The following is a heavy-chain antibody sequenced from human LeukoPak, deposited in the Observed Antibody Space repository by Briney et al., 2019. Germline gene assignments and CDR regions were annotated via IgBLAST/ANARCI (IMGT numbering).Heavy chain of an antibody. CDR1: GFTFSSYS. Sequence: GGSLRLSCGASGFTFSSYSMNWVRQAPGKGLEWVSSISSSSSYIYYADSVKGRFIISRDNAKNSLYLQMNSLRAEDTAVYYCARDPYSGLFDYWGQGTLVTVSS. D-gene: IGHD4-11*01. CDR3: ARDPYSGLFDY. J-gene: IGHJ4*02. CDR2: ISSSSSYI. V-gene: IGHV3-21*01.